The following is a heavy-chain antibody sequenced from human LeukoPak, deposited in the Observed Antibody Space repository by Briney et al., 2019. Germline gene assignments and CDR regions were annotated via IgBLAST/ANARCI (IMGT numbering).Heavy chain of an antibody. V-gene: IGHV4-4*07. CDR2: IYTSGST. D-gene: IGHD5-18*01. CDR1: GGSISSYY. J-gene: IGHJ4*02. Sequence: SETLSLTCTVSGGSISSYYWSWIRQPPGKGLDWIGRIYTSGSTNYNPSLKSRVTMSVDTSKNQFSLKLSSVTAADTAVCYCARARGYGPYYFDYWGQGTLVTVSS. CDR3: ARARGYGPYYFDY.